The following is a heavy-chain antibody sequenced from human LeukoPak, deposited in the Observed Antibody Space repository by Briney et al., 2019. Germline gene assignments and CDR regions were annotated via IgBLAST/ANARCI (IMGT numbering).Heavy chain of an antibody. J-gene: IGHJ4*02. D-gene: IGHD6-13*01. CDR1: GFTFSSYE. CDR3: ARITAAAGIRSTGFDY. CDR2: ISSSGSTI. Sequence: GGSLRLSCAASGFTFSSYEMNWVRQAPGKGLEWVSYISSSGSTIYYADSVKGRFTISRDNAKNSLYLQMNSLRAEDTAVYYCARITAAAGIRSTGFDYWGQGTLVTVSS. V-gene: IGHV3-48*03.